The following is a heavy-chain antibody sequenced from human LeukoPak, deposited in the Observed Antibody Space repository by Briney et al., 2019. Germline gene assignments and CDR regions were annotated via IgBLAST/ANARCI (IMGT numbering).Heavy chain of an antibody. CDR3: VKESAADATFHFDS. CDR2: LWSDGDTA. Sequence: PGGSLRLSCAASGFTFNIFGMHWVRQVPGNGLEWVAVLWSDGDTAHYADSVKGRFTIPRDSSENTLYLQMNSLRSEDTAVCYCVKESAADATFHFDSWGQGTLVTVSS. D-gene: IGHD6-13*01. CDR1: GFTFNIFG. J-gene: IGHJ4*02. V-gene: IGHV3-33*06.